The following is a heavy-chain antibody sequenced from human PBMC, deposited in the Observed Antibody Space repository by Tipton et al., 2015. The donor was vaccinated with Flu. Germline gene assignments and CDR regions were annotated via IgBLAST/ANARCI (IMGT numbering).Heavy chain of an antibody. J-gene: IGHJ4*02. CDR2: IYYSGST. D-gene: IGHD5-12*01. CDR1: GDSISSSSYY. Sequence: TLSLTCTVSGDSISSSSYYWGWIRQPSGEGLEWIGSIYYSGSTYYNPSLESRVTISLDTSKKRFSLKLSSVTAADTAVYYCARRDSGYDPEGYWGQGTLVTVSS. V-gene: IGHV4-39*07. CDR3: ARRDSGYDPEGY.